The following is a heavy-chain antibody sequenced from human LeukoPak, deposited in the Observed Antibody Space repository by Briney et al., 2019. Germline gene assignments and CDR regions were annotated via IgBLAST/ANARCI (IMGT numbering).Heavy chain of an antibody. Sequence: GGSLRLSCAASGFTFSSYAIHWVRQAPGKGLEWVAVISFDGTDAFYADSVKGRFTISRDNSKNTLYLQMNTLRAEDTAVYFCAREEHYRRYFALWGRGTLVTVSS. CDR1: GFTFSSYA. J-gene: IGHJ2*01. D-gene: IGHD3-16*02. V-gene: IGHV3-30*14. CDR3: AREEHYRRYFAL. CDR2: ISFDGTDA.